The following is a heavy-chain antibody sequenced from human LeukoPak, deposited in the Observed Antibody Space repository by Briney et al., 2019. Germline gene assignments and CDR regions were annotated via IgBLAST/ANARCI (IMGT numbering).Heavy chain of an antibody. Sequence: GGSLRLSCAASGFTFRDYYMNWIRQAPGKGLEWVSYISTSGSTKYYADSVKGRFTISRDNAKNSLYLQMNSLRAEDTAMYYCAKGEQWLAYYYYGMDVWGQGTTVTVSS. D-gene: IGHD6-19*01. J-gene: IGHJ6*02. CDR2: ISTSGSTK. V-gene: IGHV3-11*01. CDR1: GFTFRDYY. CDR3: AKGEQWLAYYYYGMDV.